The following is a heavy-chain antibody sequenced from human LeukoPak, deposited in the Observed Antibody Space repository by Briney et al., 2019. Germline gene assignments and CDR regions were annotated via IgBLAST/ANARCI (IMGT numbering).Heavy chain of an antibody. CDR1: GGSISSGSYY. V-gene: IGHV4-61*02. Sequence: PSETLSLTCTVSGGSISSGSYYWSWIRQPAGKGLEWIGRFYTSGSTNYNPSLKSRVTISVDTSKNQFSLKLSSVTAADTAVYYCARGDGPGVDYWGQGTLVTVSS. CDR3: ARGDGPGVDY. J-gene: IGHJ4*02. CDR2: FYTSGST.